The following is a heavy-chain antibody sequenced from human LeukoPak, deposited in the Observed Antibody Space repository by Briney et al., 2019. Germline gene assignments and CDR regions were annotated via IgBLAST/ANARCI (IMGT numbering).Heavy chain of an antibody. CDR3: AKDWGATTPGGFDY. Sequence: QTGGSRRLSCAASGFTFSSHAMSWVRQAPGMGLEWVSAISGSGGSTYDADSVKGRFTISRDNSKNTLYLQMNSLRAEDTAVYYCAKDWGATTPGGFDYWGQGTLVTVSS. D-gene: IGHD1-26*01. CDR1: GFTFSSHA. J-gene: IGHJ4*02. V-gene: IGHV3-23*01. CDR2: ISGSGGST.